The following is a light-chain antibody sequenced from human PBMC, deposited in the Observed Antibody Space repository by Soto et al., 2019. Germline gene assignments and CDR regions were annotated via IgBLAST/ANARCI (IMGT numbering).Light chain of an antibody. Sequence: QSALTQPASVSGSPGQSIAISCPGTSSDVCGYNYVYWYQQLPGKAPTLLISEVSQRPSGVSHRFSGSKSGKTASRTISGIQAEDEADYYCSSYRTGGPFAFGTGTKVTVL. CDR3: SSYRTGGPFA. CDR2: EVS. J-gene: IGLJ1*01. CDR1: SSDVCGYNY. V-gene: IGLV2-14*01.